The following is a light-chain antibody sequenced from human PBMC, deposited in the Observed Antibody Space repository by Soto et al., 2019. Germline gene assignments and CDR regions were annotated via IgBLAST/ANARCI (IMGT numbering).Light chain of an antibody. CDR1: QSVNDSY. Sequence: EVVLTQSPATSSLSPGERATLSCRASQSVNDSYLDWYQQKPGQALKLLPSGGSSSATGVPDRFSATGSGTDFTLTISSLEPGDFAVYYCQQYDKSPFTFGQGTKLEIK. V-gene: IGKV3-20*01. J-gene: IGKJ2*01. CDR2: GGS. CDR3: QQYDKSPFT.